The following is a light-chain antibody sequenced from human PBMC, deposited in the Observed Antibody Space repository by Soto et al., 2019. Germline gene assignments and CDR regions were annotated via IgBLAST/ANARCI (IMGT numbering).Light chain of an antibody. J-gene: IGKJ4*01. Sequence: EIVLTQSPGTLSLSPGERATLSCRASQSVGSSYLAWYQQKPGQAPGLLIYGTSSRATGIPARFIGSGSGTDVTLTISRLEPEDFAVYYCQQYGRSPLTFGRGTKVEIK. V-gene: IGKV3-20*01. CDR1: QSVGSSY. CDR3: QQYGRSPLT. CDR2: GTS.